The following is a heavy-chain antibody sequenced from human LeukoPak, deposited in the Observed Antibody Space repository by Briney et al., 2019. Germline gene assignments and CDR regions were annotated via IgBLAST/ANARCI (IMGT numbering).Heavy chain of an antibody. D-gene: IGHD6-19*01. CDR2: IIPIFGTA. Sequence: SVKVSCKASGGTFSSYAISWVRQAPGQGLEWMGGIIPIFGTANYAQKFQGRVTMTRNTSISTAYMELSSLRSEDTAVYYCARTLRIAVAGTVYYYMDVWGKRTTVTVSS. CDR3: ARTLRIAVAGTVYYYMDV. J-gene: IGHJ6*03. CDR1: GGTFSSYA. V-gene: IGHV1-69*05.